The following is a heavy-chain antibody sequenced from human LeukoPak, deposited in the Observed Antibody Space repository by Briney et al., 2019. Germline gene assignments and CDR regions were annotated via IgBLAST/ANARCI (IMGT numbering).Heavy chain of an antibody. CDR3: VRVSGRLERQSDLDY. D-gene: IGHD1-1*01. V-gene: IGHV3-21*01. CDR2: ISGDSTYI. J-gene: IGHJ4*02. CDR1: GFTFASYS. Sequence: GGSLRLSCAASGFTFASYSMNWVRQAPGKGLDWVSSISGDSTYIYNAGSVKGRFTISRDNAQASLYLQMISLRADDTAVYYCVRVSGRLERQSDLDYWGQGTLVIVSS.